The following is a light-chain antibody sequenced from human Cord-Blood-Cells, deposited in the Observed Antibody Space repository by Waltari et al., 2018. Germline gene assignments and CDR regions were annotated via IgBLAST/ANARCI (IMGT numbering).Light chain of an antibody. CDR3: CSYAGSSTVV. Sequence: QSALPQPASVSGSPGQSLTIPGPGTSSDGGSYTLVSWYQQHPGKAPKLMIYEGSKRPSGVSNRFSGSKSGNTASLTISGLQAEDEADYYCCSYAGSSTVVFGGGTKLTVL. J-gene: IGLJ2*01. CDR1: SSDGGSYTL. V-gene: IGLV2-23*01. CDR2: EGS.